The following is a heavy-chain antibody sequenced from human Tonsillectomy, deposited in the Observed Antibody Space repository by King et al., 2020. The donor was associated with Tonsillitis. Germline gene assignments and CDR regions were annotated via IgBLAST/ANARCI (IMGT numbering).Heavy chain of an antibody. CDR2: IYYSGST. J-gene: IGHJ6*02. CDR1: GGSISSYY. V-gene: IGHV4-59*01. D-gene: IGHD3-16*01. Sequence: VPLQESGPGLVKPSETLSLSCTVSGGSISSYYWSWIRQPPGKGLEWIGYIYYSGSTNYNPSLKSRVTISVDTSKNQFSLKLGSVTAADTAVYYCGRLKKFLGEYGMDVWGQGTTVTVSS. CDR3: GRLKKFLGEYGMDV.